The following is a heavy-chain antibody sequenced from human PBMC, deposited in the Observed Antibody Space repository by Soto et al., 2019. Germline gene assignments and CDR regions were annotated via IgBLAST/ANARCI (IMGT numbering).Heavy chain of an antibody. J-gene: IGHJ4*02. V-gene: IGHV3-73*01. Sequence: EVQLVESGGGLVQPGGSLRLSCAASGFSFSGSAMHWVRQASGKGLEWVGRIRSKANNYATAYGVSVKGRFTISRDDSKNTAYLQMTSLKIEDTAVYYWTGQWSEGYWGQGTLVTVSS. CDR3: TGQWSEGY. CDR2: IRSKANNYAT. CDR1: GFSFSGSA. D-gene: IGHD6-19*01.